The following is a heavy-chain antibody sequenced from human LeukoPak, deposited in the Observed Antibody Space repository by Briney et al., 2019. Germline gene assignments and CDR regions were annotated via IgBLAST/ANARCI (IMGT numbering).Heavy chain of an antibody. D-gene: IGHD3-22*01. J-gene: IGHJ4*02. CDR3: ARDQHHYDSSGYYGSDY. Sequence: GASVKVSCKASGYTFTGYYMHWVRQAPGQGLEWMGWINPNSGGTNYAQKFQGRVTMTRDTSISTAYMELSRLRSDDTAVYYCARDQHHYDSSGYYGSDYWGQGTLVTVSS. CDR2: INPNSGGT. CDR1: GYTFTGYY. V-gene: IGHV1-2*02.